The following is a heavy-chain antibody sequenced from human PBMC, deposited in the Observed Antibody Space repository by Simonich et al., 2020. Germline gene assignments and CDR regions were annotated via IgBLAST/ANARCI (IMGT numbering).Heavy chain of an antibody. Sequence: QVQLQESGPGLVKPSETLSLTCTVSGGSINSYYWSWIRQPPEKGLEWIGYIYYRGSTNNDPSLKSRVTISVDTSKNQFSLKLSSVTAADTAVYYCARLPDYWGQRTLVTVSA. J-gene: IGHJ4*02. V-gene: IGHV4-59*08. CDR1: GGSINSYY. CDR3: ARLPDY. CDR2: IYYRGST.